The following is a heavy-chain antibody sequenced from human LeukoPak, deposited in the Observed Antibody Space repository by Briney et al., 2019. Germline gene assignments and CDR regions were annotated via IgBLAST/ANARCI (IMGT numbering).Heavy chain of an antibody. D-gene: IGHD3-3*01. J-gene: IGHJ4*02. CDR3: AREASGYSRDF. CDR1: GFTFSTFG. CDR2: RWRDGSRK. Sequence: PGRSLRLTCAASGFTFSTFGMHWLRQAPGKGLEWVAGRWRDGSRKHYGDSVKGRLTISRDNSNNTLFLQMNSLRAEDTAVYYCAREASGYSRDFWGQGTLVIVSS. V-gene: IGHV3-33*01.